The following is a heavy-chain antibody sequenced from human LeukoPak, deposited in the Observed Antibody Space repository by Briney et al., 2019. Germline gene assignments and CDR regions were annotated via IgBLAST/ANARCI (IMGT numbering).Heavy chain of an antibody. D-gene: IGHD2-15*01. CDR1: GYSFTSYW. J-gene: IGHJ3*02. V-gene: IGHV5-51*01. CDR3: AREVAATPPIGAFDI. CDR2: IYPGDSDT. Sequence: GESLKISCKGSGYSFTSYWIGWVRQMPGKGLEWMGIIYPGDSDTRYSPSFQGQVTISADKSISTAYLQWSSLKASDTAMYYCAREVAATPPIGAFDIWGQGTMVTVSS.